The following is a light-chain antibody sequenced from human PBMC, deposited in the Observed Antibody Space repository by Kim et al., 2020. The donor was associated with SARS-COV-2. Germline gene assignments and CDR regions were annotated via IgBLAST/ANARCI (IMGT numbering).Light chain of an antibody. Sequence: VSPGESGTLSCRASQSVSSNLAWYQQKPGQAPRLLIYGASTRATGVPARFSGSGSGTEFTLTISSLQSEDFAIYYCQQYNNWPQTFGQGTKVDIK. CDR3: QQYNNWPQT. CDR2: GAS. V-gene: IGKV3-15*01. J-gene: IGKJ1*01. CDR1: QSVSSN.